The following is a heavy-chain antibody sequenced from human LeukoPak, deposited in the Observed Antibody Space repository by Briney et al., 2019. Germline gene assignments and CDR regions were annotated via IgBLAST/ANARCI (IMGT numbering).Heavy chain of an antibody. V-gene: IGHV4-34*01. D-gene: IGHD6-19*01. J-gene: IGHJ4*02. CDR3: ASTSRYSSGGLDY. CDR1: GGSFGGYY. Sequence: SETLSLTCAVYGGSFGGYYWSWIRQPPGKGLEWIGEINHSGSTNYNPSLKSRVTISVDTSKSQFSLKLSSVTAADTAVYYCASTSRYSSGGLDYWGQGTLVTVSS. CDR2: INHSGST.